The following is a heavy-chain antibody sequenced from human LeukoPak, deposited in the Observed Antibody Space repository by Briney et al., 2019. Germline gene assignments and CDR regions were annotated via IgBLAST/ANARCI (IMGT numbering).Heavy chain of an antibody. CDR3: ATAPDYGIEH. V-gene: IGHV3-23*01. J-gene: IGHJ1*01. CDR1: GFTFSHYG. CDR2: ISGNGGRT. Sequence: GGSLRLSCAASGFTFSHYGMTWVRQPPGRGLEWVSTISGNGGRTYSADSVKGRFTVSRDNSKNTLYLQMNSLRSEDTAVYYCATAPDYGIEHWGQGTLVTVSS. D-gene: IGHD4-17*01.